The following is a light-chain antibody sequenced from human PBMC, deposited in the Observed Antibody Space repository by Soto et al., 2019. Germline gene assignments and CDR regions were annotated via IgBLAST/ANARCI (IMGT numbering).Light chain of an antibody. Sequence: EIVLTQSPGTLSFSPGERATLSCRASQGVSSTYFAWYQQKPGQAPRLLMYDASSRATGIPDRFSGSGSGTDFTLTISRLEPEDFAMYYCQQYGPSPMYTFGQGTNLEIK. CDR1: QGVSSTY. V-gene: IGKV3-20*01. CDR3: QQYGPSPMYT. J-gene: IGKJ2*01. CDR2: DAS.